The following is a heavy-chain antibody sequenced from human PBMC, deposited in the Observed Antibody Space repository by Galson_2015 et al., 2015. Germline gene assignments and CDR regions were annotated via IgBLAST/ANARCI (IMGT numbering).Heavy chain of an antibody. J-gene: IGHJ4*02. V-gene: IGHV1-18*01. CDR3: ARDRGGIIVIDTTRPFDS. D-gene: IGHD2/OR15-2a*01. Sequence: YAQKFQGRVTMTADTSTSTAYMDLRSLRSDDTAVYYCARDRGGIIVIDTTRPFDSWGQGTLVTVSS.